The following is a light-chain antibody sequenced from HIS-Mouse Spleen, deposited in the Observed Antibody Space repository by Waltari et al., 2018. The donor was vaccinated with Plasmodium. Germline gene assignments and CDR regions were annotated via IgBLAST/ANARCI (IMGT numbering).Light chain of an antibody. V-gene: IGKV1-33*01. CDR3: QQYDNLPPLFT. Sequence: DTQLTQSPSSLSAAVGDRVTLTCQASQDISNYLNRYQQKPGKAPKLLIYDASNLETGVPSRFSGSGSGTDFTFTISSLQPEDIATYYCQQYDNLPPLFTFGPGTKVDIK. CDR2: DAS. J-gene: IGKJ3*01. CDR1: QDISNY.